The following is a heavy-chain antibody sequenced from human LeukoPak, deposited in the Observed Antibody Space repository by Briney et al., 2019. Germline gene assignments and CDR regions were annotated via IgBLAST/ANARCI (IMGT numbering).Heavy chain of an antibody. Sequence: GGSLRLSCAASGFTFSTCSMKWVRQAPGKALEWVSSISGSSYHIYYADSVKGRFTISRDNANNLLYLQMNSLRAEDTAVYYCARRGTGHGMDVWGQGTTVIVSS. V-gene: IGHV3-21*01. CDR3: ARRGTGHGMDV. J-gene: IGHJ6*02. CDR1: GFTFSTCS. D-gene: IGHD1-1*01. CDR2: ISGSSYHI.